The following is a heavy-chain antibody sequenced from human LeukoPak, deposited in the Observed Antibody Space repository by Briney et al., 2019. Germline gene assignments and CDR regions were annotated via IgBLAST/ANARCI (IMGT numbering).Heavy chain of an antibody. CDR3: AREGPATALGY. J-gene: IGHJ4*02. CDR2: INPSGGST. D-gene: IGHD2-2*01. CDR1: GYTFTSYY. V-gene: IGHV1-46*01. Sequence: ASVTVSCTASGYTFTSYYMHWVRQAPGQGLEWMGIINPSGGSTSYAQKFQGRVTITADKSTGTAYMELSSLRSEDTAVYYCAREGPATALGYWGQGTLVTVSS.